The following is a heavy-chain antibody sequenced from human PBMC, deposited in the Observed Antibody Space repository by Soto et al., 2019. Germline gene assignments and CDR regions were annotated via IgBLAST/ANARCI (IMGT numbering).Heavy chain of an antibody. Sequence: SVKVSCKLSGGTFSTYAISWVRQAPGLGLEWMGRIIPLIGTSNYAQKFKGRVTITADESASTVYLEVTSLRSEDTAMYYCARRDSNGFPDYWGQGTLVTVYS. V-gene: IGHV1-69*11. J-gene: IGHJ4*02. D-gene: IGHD3-22*01. CDR2: IIPLIGTS. CDR1: GGTFSTYA. CDR3: ARRDSNGFPDY.